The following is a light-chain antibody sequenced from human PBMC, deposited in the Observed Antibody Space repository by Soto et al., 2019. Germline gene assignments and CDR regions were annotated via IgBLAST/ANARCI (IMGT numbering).Light chain of an antibody. CDR2: EVS. J-gene: IGLJ2*01. CDR3: SSYTSSSNLVV. Sequence: QSALNQPASVSGSPGQSITISCTGTSSYVGGYNYVSWYQQHPGKAHKLMSYEVSNRPSGVSNRFSGFKSDNTASLTISGLQAEDEADYSCSSYTSSSNLVVFGGGTKLTVL. CDR1: SSYVGGYNY. V-gene: IGLV2-14*01.